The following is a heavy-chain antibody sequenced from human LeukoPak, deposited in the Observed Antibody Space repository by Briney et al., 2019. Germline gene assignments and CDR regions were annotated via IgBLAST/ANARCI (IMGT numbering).Heavy chain of an antibody. Sequence: QPGGSLRLSCAASGFTFTTYWMHWVRQAPGKGLVWVSHINSDGSITSYADSVKGRFTISRDNAKNTLYLQMNSLRAEDPAVYYCARDAVDTANAVWGQGTTVTVSS. CDR2: INSDGSIT. CDR1: GFTFTTYW. D-gene: IGHD5-18*01. CDR3: ARDAVDTANAV. V-gene: IGHV3-74*01. J-gene: IGHJ6*02.